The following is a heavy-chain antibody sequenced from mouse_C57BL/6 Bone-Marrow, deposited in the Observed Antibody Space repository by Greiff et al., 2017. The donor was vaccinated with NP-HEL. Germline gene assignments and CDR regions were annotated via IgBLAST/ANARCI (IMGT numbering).Heavy chain of an antibody. V-gene: IGHV1-69*01. J-gene: IGHJ3*01. Sequence: QVQLQQPGAELVMPGASVKLSCKASGYTFTSYWMHWVKQRPGQGLEWIGEIDPSDSHTNYNQKFKGKSTLTVDKSSSTAYMQLSSLTSEDSAVYSCAREDYYGSFAYWGRGTVVTVSA. D-gene: IGHD1-1*01. CDR3: AREDYYGSFAY. CDR2: IDPSDSHT. CDR1: GYTFTSYW.